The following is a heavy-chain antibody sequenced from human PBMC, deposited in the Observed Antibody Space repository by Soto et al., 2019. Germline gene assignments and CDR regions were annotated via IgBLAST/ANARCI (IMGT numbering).Heavy chain of an antibody. CDR2: LNGDGSIK. J-gene: IGHJ4*02. CDR1: GFTFSDYW. CDR3: ARGVFGSGTANDY. Sequence: EVQLVESGGGLLQPGGSLRLSCGASGFTFSDYWMHWVRQVPGKGLVWVSRLNGDGSIKSYADFVKGRFTISRDNAKNTLCLQMNSLRVEDTAGYYCARGVFGSGTANDYWGQGTLVTVSS. V-gene: IGHV3-74*01. D-gene: IGHD3-10*01.